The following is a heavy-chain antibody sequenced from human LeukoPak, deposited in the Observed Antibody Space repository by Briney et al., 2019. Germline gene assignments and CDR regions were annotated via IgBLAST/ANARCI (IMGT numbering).Heavy chain of an antibody. Sequence: SVKVSCKASGGTFSSYAISWVRQAPGQGLEWMGGIIPIFGTANYAQKFQGRVTITADKSTSTAYMELSSLRSEDTAVYYCAGVRSCSGGSCYYAFDIWGQGTMVTVSS. CDR1: GGTFSSYA. J-gene: IGHJ3*02. V-gene: IGHV1-69*06. CDR3: AGVRSCSGGSCYYAFDI. CDR2: IIPIFGTA. D-gene: IGHD2-15*01.